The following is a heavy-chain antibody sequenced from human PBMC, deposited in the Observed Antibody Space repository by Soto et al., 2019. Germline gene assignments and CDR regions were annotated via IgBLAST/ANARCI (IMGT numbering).Heavy chain of an antibody. D-gene: IGHD2-21*02. V-gene: IGHV1-3*01. CDR1: GYTFTSYA. CDR2: INAGNGNT. Sequence: ASVKVSCKASGYTFTSYAMHWVRQAPGQRLEWMGWINAGNGNTKYSQKFQGRVSMTTDTSTNTAYMELKSLRSDDTAVYYCARNSSDFYGWLAPGGQGTLVTFS. CDR3: ARNSSDFYGWLAP. J-gene: IGHJ5*02.